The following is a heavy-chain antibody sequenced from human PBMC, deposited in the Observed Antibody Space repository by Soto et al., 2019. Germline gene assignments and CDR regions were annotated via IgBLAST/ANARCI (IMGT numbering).Heavy chain of an antibody. CDR2: INHSGTT. CDR3: ASPSRFDSSGYYFDS. V-gene: IGHV4-34*01. J-gene: IGHJ4*02. CDR1: GGSFSGYY. Sequence: QVQLQQWGAGLLKASETLSLTCAVYGGSFSGYYWSWIRQPPGKGLEWIGEINHSGTTKYSPSLKSRVTISVKTSKNQFSLMLSSVTAADTAVYYCASPSRFDSSGYYFDSWVQGTQVTASS. D-gene: IGHD3-22*01.